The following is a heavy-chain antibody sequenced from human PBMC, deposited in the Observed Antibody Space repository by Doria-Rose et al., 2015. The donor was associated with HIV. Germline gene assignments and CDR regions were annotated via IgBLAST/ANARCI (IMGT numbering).Heavy chain of an antibody. CDR2: MFSDDER. J-gene: IGHJ4*02. Sequence: QITLKESGPVLVKPTETLTLTCAVSGVSLSSPGMGVSWIRQPPGKALEWLSYMFSDDERCYKTSLKRRLTISRCTSKSQVVLTMTDMDPVDTATYYCARIKSSRWYHKYYFDFWGQGTLVIVSA. CDR3: ARIKSSRWYHKYYFDF. D-gene: IGHD6-13*01. CDR1: GVSLSSPGMG. V-gene: IGHV2-26*01.